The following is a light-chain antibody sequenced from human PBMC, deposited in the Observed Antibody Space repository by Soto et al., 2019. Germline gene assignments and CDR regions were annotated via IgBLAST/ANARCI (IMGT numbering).Light chain of an antibody. J-gene: IGKJ5*01. CDR1: QGISSW. V-gene: IGKV1-12*01. Sequence: DIQIPESKSSVSASVGARGTMTCRASQGISSWLAWYQKKPGKAPNLLIYAASSLQSGVPSRFSGSESGTDCTLTISSLQPEEWSVDFGQKANSFPITCGQGQRRAIK. CDR3: QKANSFPIT. CDR2: AAS.